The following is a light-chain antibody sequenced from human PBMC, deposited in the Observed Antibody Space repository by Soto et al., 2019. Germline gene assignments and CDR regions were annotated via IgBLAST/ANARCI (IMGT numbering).Light chain of an antibody. CDR1: QSVSSTY. CDR3: QQYAASPWT. Sequence: EIVLTQSPGTLSLSPGESATLSCRASQSVSSTYFAWYQQKPGQAPRILIYGASSRATGIPDRFSGSGFGTDFTLTISRLEPEDLAEYYCQQYAASPWTFGQGTKVEIK. J-gene: IGKJ1*01. CDR2: GAS. V-gene: IGKV3-20*01.